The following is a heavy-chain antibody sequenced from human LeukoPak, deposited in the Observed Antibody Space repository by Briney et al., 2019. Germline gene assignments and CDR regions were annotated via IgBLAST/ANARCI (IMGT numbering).Heavy chain of an antibody. Sequence: GGSLRLSCAASGFTFSGYGMHWVRQAPGKGLEWVAFIRYDGSNKYYADSVKGRFAISRDNSKNTLYLQMNSLRAEDTAVYYCAKDLTRVAARPGNWFDPWGQGTLVTVSS. J-gene: IGHJ5*02. V-gene: IGHV3-30*02. D-gene: IGHD6-6*01. CDR1: GFTFSGYG. CDR2: IRYDGSNK. CDR3: AKDLTRVAARPGNWFDP.